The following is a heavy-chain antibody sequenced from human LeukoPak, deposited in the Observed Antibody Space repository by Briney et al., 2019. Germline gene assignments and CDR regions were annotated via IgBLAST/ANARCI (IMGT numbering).Heavy chain of an antibody. CDR3: ARDVYPAVVTYFDF. Sequence: PGGSLRLSCAASGFIFGDYNMNWVRQAPGKGLEWVSYISSGSSTIYYGDSVKGRFTISRDNAKNSLYLQMNSLRAEDTAVYYCARDVYPAVVTYFDFWGQGTLVTVSS. J-gene: IGHJ4*02. V-gene: IGHV3-48*01. CDR2: ISSGSSTI. CDR1: GFIFGDYN. D-gene: IGHD4-23*01.